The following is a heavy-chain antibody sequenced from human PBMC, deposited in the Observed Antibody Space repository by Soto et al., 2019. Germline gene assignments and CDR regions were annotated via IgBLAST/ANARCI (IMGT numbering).Heavy chain of an antibody. J-gene: IGHJ3*02. Sequence: GASVKVSCKASGYTFTSYYMHWVRQAPGQGLEWMGIINPSGGSTSYAQKFQGRVTMTRDTSTSTVYMEPSSLRSEDTAVYYCARVVMVCGGDCYKNAFDIWGQGTMVTVSS. CDR2: INPSGGST. D-gene: IGHD2-21*01. V-gene: IGHV1-46*03. CDR1: GYTFTSYY. CDR3: ARVVMVCGGDCYKNAFDI.